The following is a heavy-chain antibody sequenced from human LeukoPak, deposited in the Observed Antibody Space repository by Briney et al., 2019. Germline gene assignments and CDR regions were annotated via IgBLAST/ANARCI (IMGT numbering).Heavy chain of an antibody. CDR1: GFTFSSYE. D-gene: IGHD2-15*01. V-gene: IGHV3-48*03. CDR2: ISSSGSTI. Sequence: PGGSLRLSCAASGFTFSSYEMNWVRQAPGKGLEWVSYISSSGSTIYYADSAKGRFTISRDNAKKSLYLQINLLKPQDTDGYYCSGGDWGNIVVVVAAAPDYWGQGTLVTVSS. CDR3: SGGDWGNIVVVVAAAPDY. J-gene: IGHJ4*02.